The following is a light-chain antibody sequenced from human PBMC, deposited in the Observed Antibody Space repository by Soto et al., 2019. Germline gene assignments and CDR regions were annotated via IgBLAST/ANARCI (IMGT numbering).Light chain of an antibody. J-gene: IGKJ1*01. V-gene: IGKV3-11*01. CDR3: QQSSNWQGT. CDR2: DAS. Sequence: EILVTQSPATLSLSPGERTTLSCRASQSVSTYLAWYQQKAGRPPRLLIYDASKRAPGIPARFSGSLYGTDFNLTISSLETEDFAVYYCQQSSNWQGTFGRGTKVDIK. CDR1: QSVSTY.